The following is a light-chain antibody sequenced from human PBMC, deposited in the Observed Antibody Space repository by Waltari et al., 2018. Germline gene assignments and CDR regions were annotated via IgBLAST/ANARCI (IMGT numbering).Light chain of an antibody. J-gene: IGKJ4*01. V-gene: IGKV3-20*01. CDR1: QSLSSSY. Sequence: EIVLTQSPGTLSLSPGERATLLCRASQSLSSSYLAWYQQKPGHAPRRLIYGASSRATGIPDRVSGSGSGTDFTLTISRLEPEDFAVYYCQQYGSSLLTFGGGTKVEIK. CDR2: GAS. CDR3: QQYGSSLLT.